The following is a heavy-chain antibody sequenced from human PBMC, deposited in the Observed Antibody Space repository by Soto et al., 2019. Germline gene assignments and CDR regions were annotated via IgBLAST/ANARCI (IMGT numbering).Heavy chain of an antibody. CDR1: GGSISSSSYY. CDR3: ARQTYYYDSSGYYFDAFDI. J-gene: IGHJ3*02. D-gene: IGHD3-22*01. CDR2: IYYSGST. Sequence: SETLSLTCTVSGGSISSSSYYWGWIRQPPGKGLEWIGSIYYSGSTYYNPSLKSRVTISVDTSKNQFSLKLSSVTAADTAVYYCARQTYYYDSSGYYFDAFDIWGQGTMVTVSS. V-gene: IGHV4-39*01.